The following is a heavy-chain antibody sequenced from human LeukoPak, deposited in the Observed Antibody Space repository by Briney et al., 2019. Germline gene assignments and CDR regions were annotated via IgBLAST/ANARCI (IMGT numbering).Heavy chain of an antibody. Sequence: SETLSLTCAVYGGSFSGYYWSWIRQPPGKGLEWIGEINHSGSTNYNPSLKSRVTISVDTSKNQFSLKLSSVTAADTAVYYCARSVFEGYTDWYFDLWGRGTLVTVSS. CDR1: GGSFSGYY. CDR3: ARSVFEGYTDWYFDL. V-gene: IGHV4-34*01. CDR2: INHSGST. D-gene: IGHD5-18*01. J-gene: IGHJ2*01.